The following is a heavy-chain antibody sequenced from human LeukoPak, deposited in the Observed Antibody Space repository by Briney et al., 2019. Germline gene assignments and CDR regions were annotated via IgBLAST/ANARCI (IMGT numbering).Heavy chain of an antibody. V-gene: IGHV4-61*02. Sequence: PSQTLSLTCTVSGGSISSGSYYWSWIRQPAGKGLEWIGRTYTSGSTNYNPSLKSRVTISVDTSKNQFSLKLSSVTAADTAVYYCARGQYDSSGYPFDYFDYWGQGTLVTVSS. CDR2: TYTSGST. D-gene: IGHD3-22*01. J-gene: IGHJ4*02. CDR3: ARGQYDSSGYPFDYFDY. CDR1: GGSISSGSYY.